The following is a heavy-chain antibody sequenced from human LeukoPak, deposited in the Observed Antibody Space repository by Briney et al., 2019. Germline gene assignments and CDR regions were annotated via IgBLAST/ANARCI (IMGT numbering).Heavy chain of an antibody. J-gene: IGHJ4*02. D-gene: IGHD4-11*01. V-gene: IGHV1-46*01. Sequence: GASVKVSCKASENTFTNYYMHWVRQAPGQGLEWLGIINPNGGRTAYAQNFQGRVTMTRDTSTTTVYLELSSLRSEDTAVYYCAKGTSNYGGFDYWGQGTLVTVSS. CDR1: ENTFTNYY. CDR2: INPNGGRT. CDR3: AKGTSNYGGFDY.